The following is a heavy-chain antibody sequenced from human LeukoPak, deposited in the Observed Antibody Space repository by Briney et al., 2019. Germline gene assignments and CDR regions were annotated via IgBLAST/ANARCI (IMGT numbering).Heavy chain of an antibody. Sequence: PGGSLRLSCAASGFTFISYGKHWVRQAPGKGLEWVAFIRYDGSNKYYADSVKGRFTISRDNSKNTLYLQMNSLRAEDTAVYYCAKERDTSMVTIDYWGQGTLVTVSS. CDR2: IRYDGSNK. D-gene: IGHD5-18*01. V-gene: IGHV3-30*02. J-gene: IGHJ4*02. CDR1: GFTFISYG. CDR3: AKERDTSMVTIDY.